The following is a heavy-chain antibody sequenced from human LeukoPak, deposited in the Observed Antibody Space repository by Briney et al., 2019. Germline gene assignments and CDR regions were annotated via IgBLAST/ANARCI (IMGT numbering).Heavy chain of an antibody. CDR2: ISDSGGSA. J-gene: IGHJ4*02. CDR3: AKSVRSYYDSSGYYYPFDY. Sequence: PGGSLRLSCAASGFTFTSYAMYWVRQAPGRGLEWVSAISDSGGSAYYADSVKGRFTISRDNSKNSPYLQMNSLRAEDTAVYYCAKSVRSYYDSSGYYYPFDYWGQGTLATVSS. V-gene: IGHV3-23*01. CDR1: GFTFTSYA. D-gene: IGHD3-22*01.